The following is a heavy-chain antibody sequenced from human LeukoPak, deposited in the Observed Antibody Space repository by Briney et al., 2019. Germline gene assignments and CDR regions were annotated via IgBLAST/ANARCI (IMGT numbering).Heavy chain of an antibody. D-gene: IGHD1-26*01. V-gene: IGHV3-30*18. CDR2: ISYDGSNE. CDR1: GFTFSSYG. CDR3: AKDRRLGDFPYYYYMDV. Sequence: GGSLRLSCAVSGFTFSSYGMHWVRQAPGKGLEWLTVISYDGSNEYYADSVKGRFTISRDTSKNKVYLQMNSLRAEDTAVYYCAKDRRLGDFPYYYYMDVWGKGTTVTVSS. J-gene: IGHJ6*03.